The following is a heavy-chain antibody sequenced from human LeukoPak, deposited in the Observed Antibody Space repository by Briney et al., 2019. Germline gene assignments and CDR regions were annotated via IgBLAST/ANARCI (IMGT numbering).Heavy chain of an antibody. D-gene: IGHD3-10*01. V-gene: IGHV3-48*04. CDR2: ISTSSSTI. CDR1: GFIFSSYS. Sequence: GGSLRLSCAASGFIFSSYSMNWVRQAPGKGLEWVSYISTSSSTIYYADSVKGRFTISRDNAKNSLYLQMNSLRVEDTAVYYCARGYYGSGSYYFALGGDYWGQGTLVTVSS. J-gene: IGHJ4*02. CDR3: ARGYYGSGSYYFALGGDY.